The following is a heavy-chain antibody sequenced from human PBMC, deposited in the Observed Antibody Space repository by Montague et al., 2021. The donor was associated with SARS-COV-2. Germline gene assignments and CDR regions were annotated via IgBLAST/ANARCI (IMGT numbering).Heavy chain of an antibody. V-gene: IGHV6-1*01. D-gene: IGHD4-17*01. J-gene: IGHJ1*01. CDR3: ARDGDYGGTWYSFLQN. Sequence: CAISGDSVSSDTAAWHWIRQSLSRGPEWLGRTFYRSQWHTDSAASVRSRISFSGDISKNQFSLHLNSVTPEDTAIYYCARDGDYGGTWYSFLQNWGQGTLVIVSS. CDR2: TFYRSQWHT. CDR1: GDSVSSDTAA.